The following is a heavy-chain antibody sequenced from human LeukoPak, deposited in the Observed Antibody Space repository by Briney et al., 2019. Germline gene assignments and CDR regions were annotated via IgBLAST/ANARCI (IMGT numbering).Heavy chain of an antibody. CDR1: GFTFSSFG. D-gene: IGHD6-19*01. CDR3: ARDARIAVAGTSPESSGY. V-gene: IGHV3-21*01. Sequence: PGGSLRLSCAASGFTFSSFGMNWVRQAPGKGLEWVSSISSSTSYIYYADSVQGRFTISRDNAKNSLYLEMNSLRAEDTALYYCARDARIAVAGTSPESSGYWGQGTLVTVSS. J-gene: IGHJ4*02. CDR2: ISSSTSYI.